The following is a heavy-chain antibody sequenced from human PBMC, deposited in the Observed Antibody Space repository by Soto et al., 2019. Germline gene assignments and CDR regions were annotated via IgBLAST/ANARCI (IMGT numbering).Heavy chain of an antibody. CDR3: ARSNSGYSGYEHLFDP. Sequence: ASVKVSCKASGYTFTSYGISWVRQAPGQGLEWMGWISAYNGNTNYAQKLQGRVTMTTDTSTSTAYMELRSLRSDDTAVYYCARSNSGYSGYEHLFDPWGQRTLVTVSS. CDR1: GYTFTSYG. J-gene: IGHJ5*02. CDR2: ISAYNGNT. V-gene: IGHV1-18*01. D-gene: IGHD5-12*01.